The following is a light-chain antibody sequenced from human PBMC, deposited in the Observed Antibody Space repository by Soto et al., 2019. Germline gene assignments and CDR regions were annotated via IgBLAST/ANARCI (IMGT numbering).Light chain of an antibody. V-gene: IGLV2-11*01. CDR3: CSYASSYILGV. CDR2: DVT. Sequence: QSALTQPRSVSGSPGQSVTISCTGSSSDVGGYDFVSWYQQHPGKAPKLMLYDVTKRPSGVPDRFSGSKSGNSASLTISGLRPEDEADYYCCSYASSYILGVFGGGTQLTVL. CDR1: SSDVGGYDF. J-gene: IGLJ2*01.